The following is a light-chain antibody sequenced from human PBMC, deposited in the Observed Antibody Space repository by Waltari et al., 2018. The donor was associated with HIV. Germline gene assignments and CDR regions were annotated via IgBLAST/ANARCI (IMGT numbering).Light chain of an antibody. CDR2: GAS. CDR3: QQYGSSPRT. J-gene: IGKJ1*01. Sequence: VLTQCPRNLSLSPADLATLSCRASQSVSSSYLAWYQQKPGQAPRLLIYGASSRATGIPDRFSGSGSGTDFTLTISRLEPEDFAVYYCQQYGSSPRTFGQGTKVEIK. CDR1: QSVSSSY. V-gene: IGKV3-20*01.